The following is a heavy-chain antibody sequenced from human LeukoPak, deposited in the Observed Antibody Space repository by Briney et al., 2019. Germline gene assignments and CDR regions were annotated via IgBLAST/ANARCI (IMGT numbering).Heavy chain of an antibody. Sequence: PSETLSLTCTVSGGSISGYYWSWIRQPPGKGLEWIGYIHYTGSTNYNPSLKSRVTISVDTSKNHFSLRLSSVIAADTAVYYRARGERLGPDSWGQGTLIAVSA. D-gene: IGHD6-19*01. J-gene: IGHJ4*02. CDR1: GGSISGYY. CDR2: IHYTGST. CDR3: ARGERLGPDS. V-gene: IGHV4-59*01.